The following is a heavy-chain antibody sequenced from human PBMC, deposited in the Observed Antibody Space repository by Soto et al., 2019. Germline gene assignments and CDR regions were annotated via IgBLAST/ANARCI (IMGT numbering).Heavy chain of an antibody. V-gene: IGHV5-51*01. CDR1: GYRFSTHW. J-gene: IGHJ6*02. CDR2: IYPGDSDT. CDR3: ARLVNYYFGMDV. Sequence: GESLKISCRISGYRFSTHWIGWVRQKPGKGLEWMGIIYPGDSDTKYSPSFQGQVTISVDKSISTAYLHWSSLKASDTATYYCARLVNYYFGMDVWGLGTTVTVSS.